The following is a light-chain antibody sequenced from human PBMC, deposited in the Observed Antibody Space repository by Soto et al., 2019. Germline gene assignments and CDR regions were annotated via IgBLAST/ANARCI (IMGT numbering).Light chain of an antibody. CDR2: DVS. J-gene: IGLJ1*01. Sequence: QSALTQPASVSGSPGQSITISCTGTSGDVGAYDFVSWYQHHPGKAPRLVIYDVSRRPAGASDRFSGSKSGSTASLTISSLQAEDEADYYCVSFTVHYSYVFGTGTKLPS. CDR3: VSFTVHYSYV. CDR1: SGDVGAYDF. V-gene: IGLV2-14*01.